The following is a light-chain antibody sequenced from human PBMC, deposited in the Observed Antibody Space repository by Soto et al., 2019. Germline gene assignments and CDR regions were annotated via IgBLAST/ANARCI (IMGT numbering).Light chain of an antibody. CDR1: SSNIGARYD. CDR2: DNS. Sequence: QSVLTQPPSVSGAPGQRVTISCTGSSSNIGARYDVHWYQQLPGTAPKPLIYDNSNRPSGVPDRFSGSKSGTSASLAITGLQAEDEADYYCQSYDNNAAWVFGGGTKLTVL. J-gene: IGLJ3*02. CDR3: QSYDNNAAWV. V-gene: IGLV1-40*01.